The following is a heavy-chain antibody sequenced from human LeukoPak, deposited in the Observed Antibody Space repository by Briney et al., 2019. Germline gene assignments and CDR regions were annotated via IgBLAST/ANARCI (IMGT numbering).Heavy chain of an antibody. V-gene: IGHV1-18*01. D-gene: IGHD5-24*01. CDR3: ARGWLQPYWYFDL. CDR1: GYTFTNYG. CDR2: ISVYNGNT. Sequence: ASVKVSCKASGYTFTNYGIVWVRQAPGQGLEWMGWISVYNGNTNYAQKFQGRVTMTADTSTSTAYMELRSLRSDDTAVYYCARGWLQPYWYFDLWGRGTLATVSS. J-gene: IGHJ2*01.